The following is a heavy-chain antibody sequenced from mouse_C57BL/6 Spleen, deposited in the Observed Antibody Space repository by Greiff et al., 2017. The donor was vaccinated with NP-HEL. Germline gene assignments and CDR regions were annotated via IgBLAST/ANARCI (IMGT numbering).Heavy chain of an antibody. CDR2: IDPSDSYT. CDR1: GYTFTSYW. J-gene: IGHJ2*01. Sequence: VQLQQPGAELVMPGASVKLSCKASGYTFTSYWMHWVKQRPGQGLEWIGEIDPSDSYTNYNQKFKGKSTLTVDKSSSTAYMQLSSLTSDDSAVYYCARGSYYGSTFYFDYWGQGTTLTVSS. V-gene: IGHV1-69*01. D-gene: IGHD1-1*01. CDR3: ARGSYYGSTFYFDY.